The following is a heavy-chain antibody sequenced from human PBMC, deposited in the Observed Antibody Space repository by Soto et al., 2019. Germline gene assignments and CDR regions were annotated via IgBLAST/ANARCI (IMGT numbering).Heavy chain of an antibody. V-gene: IGHV1-2*04. Sequence: ASVKVSCKASGYTFTGYYMHWVRQAPGQGLERMGWINPNSGDTNYAQKFQGWVTMTRDTSISTAYMELSRLRSDDTVVYFFARDSGSKGYGDSYAFDIWGQGTMVTVSS. CDR1: GYTFTGYY. CDR2: INPNSGDT. CDR3: ARDSGSKGYGDSYAFDI. D-gene: IGHD4-17*01. J-gene: IGHJ3*02.